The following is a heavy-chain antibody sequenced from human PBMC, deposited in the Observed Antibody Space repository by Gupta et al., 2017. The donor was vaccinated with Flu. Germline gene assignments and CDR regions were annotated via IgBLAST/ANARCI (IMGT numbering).Heavy chain of an antibody. D-gene: IGHD2/OR15-2a*01. Sequence: QVQLQESGPGLVKPSETLSLTCTVPGDSMSPYYWTWIRQTPGKRLEWIGYIYYTGDADYNPSLQSRVTMSIDTSKNQFSLKLTSVTDADTAVYFCARDFRFYNSATYASFYYNFMDVWGRGTTVTVSS. CDR1: GDSMSPYY. V-gene: IGHV4-59*01. J-gene: IGHJ6*03. CDR3: ARDFRFYNSATYASFYYNFMDV. CDR2: IYYTGDA.